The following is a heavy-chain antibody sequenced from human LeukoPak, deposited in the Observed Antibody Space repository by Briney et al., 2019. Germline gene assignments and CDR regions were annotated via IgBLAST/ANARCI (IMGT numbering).Heavy chain of an antibody. CDR3: AKTSKYSSGWYGNYYYMDV. CDR2: ISGSGGST. Sequence: GGSLRLSCAASGFTFSSYAMSWVRQAPGKGLEWVSAISGSGGSTYYADSVKGRFTISRDNSKNTLYLQMNSLRAEDTAVYYCAKTSKYSSGWYGNYYYMDVWGKGTTVTISS. D-gene: IGHD6-19*01. J-gene: IGHJ6*03. CDR1: GFTFSSYA. V-gene: IGHV3-23*01.